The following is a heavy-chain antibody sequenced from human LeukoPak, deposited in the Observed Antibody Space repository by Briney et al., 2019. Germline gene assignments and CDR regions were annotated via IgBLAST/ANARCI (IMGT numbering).Heavy chain of an antibody. D-gene: IGHD1-26*01. V-gene: IGHV4-39*07. CDR2: IYYSGST. CDR3: ARQFLVGSTFHAFDL. J-gene: IGHJ3*01. Sequence: SETLSLTCAVSGGSISSNSYYWGWIRQPPGKGLEWIGSIYYSGSTYYNPSLKSRVTISVDTSKNQFSLKLSSVTAADTAVYFCARQFLVGSTFHAFDLWGQGTRVTVSS. CDR1: GGSISSNSYY.